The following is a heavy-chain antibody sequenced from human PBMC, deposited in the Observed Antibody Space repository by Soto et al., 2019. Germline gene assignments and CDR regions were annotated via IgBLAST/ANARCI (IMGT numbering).Heavy chain of an antibody. Sequence: QVQLQESGPGLVKPSETLSLTCTVSGVSVSPFYWSWIRQPPGKGLEWIGYIYYSGSTKYNPSLKSRVAISVDTSKNHFSLKLTSVTAADPAVYYCARVPGGGYGDYVGGNWFFDLWGRGTLVTVSS. J-gene: IGHJ2*01. CDR3: ARVPGGGYGDYVGGNWFFDL. V-gene: IGHV4-59*02. CDR1: GVSVSPFY. CDR2: IYYSGST. D-gene: IGHD4-17*01.